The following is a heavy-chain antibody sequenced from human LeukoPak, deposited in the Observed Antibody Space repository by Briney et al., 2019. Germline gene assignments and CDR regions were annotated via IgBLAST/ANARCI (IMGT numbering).Heavy chain of an antibody. CDR3: AREVRGIVGANGDAFDI. CDR2: ISWNSGSI. D-gene: IGHD1-26*01. CDR1: GFTFDDYA. J-gene: IGHJ3*02. V-gene: IGHV3-9*01. Sequence: GGSLRLSCAASGFTFDDYAMHWVRQAPGKGLEWVSGISWNSGSIGYADSVKGRFTISRDNAKNSLYLQMNSLRAEDTAVYYCAREVRGIVGANGDAFDIWGQGTMVTVSS.